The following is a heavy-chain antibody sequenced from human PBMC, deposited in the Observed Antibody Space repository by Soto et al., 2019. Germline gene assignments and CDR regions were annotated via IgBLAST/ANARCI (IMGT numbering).Heavy chain of an antibody. D-gene: IGHD3-22*01. J-gene: IGHJ4*02. CDR2: IYYSGST. Sequence: QVQLQESGPGLVKPSQTLSLTCTVSGGSISSGGYYWSWIRQHPGKGLEWIGYIYYSGSTYYNPSLKSRVTISVDTSKNQFSLMLSSVTAADTAVYYCARERVVVVTSRGGLDYWGQGTLVTVSS. CDR1: GGSISSGGYY. CDR3: ARERVVVVTSRGGLDY. V-gene: IGHV4-31*03.